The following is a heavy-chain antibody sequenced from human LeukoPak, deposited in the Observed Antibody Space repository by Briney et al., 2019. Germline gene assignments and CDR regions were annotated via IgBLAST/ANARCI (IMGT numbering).Heavy chain of an antibody. D-gene: IGHD1-14*01. Sequence: GGSLRLSCAASGFTFSSYWMHWVRQAPGKGLVWVSRTNTDGSSTSYADSVKGRFTISRDNAKNTLYLQMNSLRAEDTAVYYCARKGYKGDLSSTDDYWGQGTLVTVSS. CDR3: ARKGYKGDLSSTDDY. J-gene: IGHJ4*02. CDR1: GFTFSSYW. CDR2: TNTDGSST. V-gene: IGHV3-74*01.